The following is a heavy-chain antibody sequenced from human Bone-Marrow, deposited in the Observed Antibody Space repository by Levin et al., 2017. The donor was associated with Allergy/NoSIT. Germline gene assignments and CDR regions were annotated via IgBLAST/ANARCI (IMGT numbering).Heavy chain of an antibody. CDR3: ARDVTSIYYDSSGSGAQISNYFDY. D-gene: IGHD3-22*01. V-gene: IGHV1-69*04. CDR1: GGTFSSYA. J-gene: IGHJ4*02. Sequence: VASVKVSCKASGGTFSSYAISWVRQAPGQGLEWMGRIIPILGIANYAQKFQGRVTITADKSTSTAYMELSSLRSEDTAVYYCARDVTSIYYDSSGSGAQISNYFDYWGQGTLVTVSS. CDR2: IIPILGIA.